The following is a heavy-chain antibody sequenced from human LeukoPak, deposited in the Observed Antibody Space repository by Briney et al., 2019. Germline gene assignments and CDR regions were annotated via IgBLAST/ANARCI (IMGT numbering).Heavy chain of an antibody. J-gene: IGHJ4*02. CDR1: GGSFSGYY. D-gene: IGHD5-12*01. CDR2: TNHSGST. CDR3: AGTGSDGYDPELDY. Sequence: PSETLSLTCAVYGGSFSGYYWSWIRQPPGKGLEWIGETNHSGSTNYNPSLKSRVTISVDTSKNQFSLKLSSVTAADTAVYYCAGTGSDGYDPELDYWGQGTLVTVSS. V-gene: IGHV4-34*01.